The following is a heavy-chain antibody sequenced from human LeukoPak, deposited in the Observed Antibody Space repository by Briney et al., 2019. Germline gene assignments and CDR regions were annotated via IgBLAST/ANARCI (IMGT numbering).Heavy chain of an antibody. CDR1: GFTFDDYA. Sequence: PGRSLRLSCAASGFTFDDYAMHWVRQAPGKGLEWVSGISWNSGSIGYADSVKGRFTISRDNAKNSLYLQMNSLRAEDTALYYCAKAAGGWLQQSGDYFDYWGQGTLVTVSS. D-gene: IGHD5-24*01. J-gene: IGHJ4*02. CDR2: ISWNSGSI. CDR3: AKAAGGWLQQSGDYFDY. V-gene: IGHV3-9*01.